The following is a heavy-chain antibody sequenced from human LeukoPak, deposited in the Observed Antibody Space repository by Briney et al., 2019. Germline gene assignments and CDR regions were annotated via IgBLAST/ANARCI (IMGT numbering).Heavy chain of an antibody. V-gene: IGHV1-18*01. CDR3: ARDRSTAAHEY. CDR2: ISGYNGNT. D-gene: IGHD2-2*01. J-gene: IGHJ4*02. CDR1: GYTFTSYG. Sequence: ASVKVSCKASGYTFTSYGTSWVRQAPGQGPEWMGWISGYNGNTNYAQKLQGRVTMTTDTSTSTAYMEVRGLRSDDTAIYYCARDRSTAAHEYWGQGTLVTVSS.